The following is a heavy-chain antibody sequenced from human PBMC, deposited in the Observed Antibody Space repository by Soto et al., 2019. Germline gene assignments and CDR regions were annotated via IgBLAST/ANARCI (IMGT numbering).Heavy chain of an antibody. V-gene: IGHV1-69*01. CDR2: NLPLFNIS. CDR3: ARRRLGYGSWYFDL. CDR1: GGAFSSYA. Sequence: QVQLVKSGAEVKTPGSSVKVSCKASGGAFSSYAISWVRQAPGQGLEWMGGNLPLFNISNYAQKFEGRVTITADEPTSTAYMGLSNLTSEDTAVYYCARRRLGYGSWYFDLGVRDTLITVSS. D-gene: IGHD3-10*01. J-gene: IGHJ2*01.